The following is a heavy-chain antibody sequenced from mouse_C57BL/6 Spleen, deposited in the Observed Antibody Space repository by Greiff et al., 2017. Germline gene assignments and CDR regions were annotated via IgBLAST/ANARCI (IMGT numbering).Heavy chain of an antibody. J-gene: IGHJ3*01. CDR2: LYPGSGSI. D-gene: IGHD4-1*01. Sequence: QVQLKQSGAELVKPGVSVKLSCKASGYTFTEYTIHWVKQRSGQGLAWIGWLYPGSGSIQYNEKFKDKAQLTADKSSSTVYMELSRVTSEDSAIYFWVRLEMELGSRFACWGQGTLFTVS. CDR1: GYTFTEYT. CDR3: VRLEMELGSRFAC. V-gene: IGHV1-62-2*01.